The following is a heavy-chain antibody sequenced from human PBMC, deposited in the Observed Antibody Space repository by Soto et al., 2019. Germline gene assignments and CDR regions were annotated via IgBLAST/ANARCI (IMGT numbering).Heavy chain of an antibody. CDR2: IYPGDSDT. CDR3: AASIFYYGMDV. J-gene: IGHJ6*02. Sequence: GESLKISCKGSGYTFTNYWIGWVRQMPGKGLEWMGIIYPGDSDTKYNPSFQGQVTISADKTITTTYLQWSSLKASDTAIYYCAASIFYYGMDVWGQGTTVTVSS. CDR1: GYTFTNYW. V-gene: IGHV5-51*01.